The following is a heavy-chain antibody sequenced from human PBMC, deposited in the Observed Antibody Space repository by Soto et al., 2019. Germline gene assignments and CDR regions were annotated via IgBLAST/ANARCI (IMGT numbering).Heavy chain of an antibody. V-gene: IGHV3-33*03. Sequence: GGSLRLSCVASGFTLSNYGMHWVRQAPGKGLEWMALIWYEGTTKYSTDSMKGRFSISRDKSKNTLYLQMNSLRAEDTAVYYCAKDLQFSGWLSAQTFDYWGQGTQVTVSS. CDR3: AKDLQFSGWLSAQTFDY. D-gene: IGHD6-19*01. CDR1: GFTLSNYG. J-gene: IGHJ4*02. CDR2: IWYEGTTK.